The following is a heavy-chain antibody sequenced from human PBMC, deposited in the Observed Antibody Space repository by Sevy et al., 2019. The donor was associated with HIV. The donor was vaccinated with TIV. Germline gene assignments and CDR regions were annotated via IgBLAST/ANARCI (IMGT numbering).Heavy chain of an antibody. CDR3: AKDLTMVRGIFRSSLDY. J-gene: IGHJ4*02. Sequence: GVSLRLSCAASGFSFSSFAMNWVRQAPGKGLEWISSISGSGTRTAYADAVMGRFTISRDNSKNSLYLQMNSLRAEDTAVYYCAKDLTMVRGIFRSSLDYWGQGTLVTVSS. CDR1: GFSFSSFA. V-gene: IGHV3-23*01. CDR2: ISGSGTRT. D-gene: IGHD3-10*01.